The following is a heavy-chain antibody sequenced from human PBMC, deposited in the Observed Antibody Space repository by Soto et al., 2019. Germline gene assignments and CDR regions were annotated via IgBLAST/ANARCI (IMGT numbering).Heavy chain of an antibody. J-gene: IGHJ5*02. V-gene: IGHV1-69*13. CDR3: ARGPKITPVHNWFDP. CDR1: GGTFSSYA. Sequence: SVKVSCKASGGTFSSYAISWVRQAPGQGLEWMGGIIPIFGTANYAQKFQGRVTITADESTSTAYMELSSLRSEDTAVYYCARGPKITPVHNWFDPWGQGTLVTVSS. CDR2: IIPIFGTA. D-gene: IGHD5-12*01.